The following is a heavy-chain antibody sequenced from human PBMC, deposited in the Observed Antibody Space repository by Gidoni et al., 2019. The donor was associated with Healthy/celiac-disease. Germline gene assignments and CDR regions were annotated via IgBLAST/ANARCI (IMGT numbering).Heavy chain of an antibody. CDR3: ARGEARAVAGTSGY. Sequence: QVQLQQWGAGLLKPSETLSLTCAVSGGSFSGYYWSWIRQPPGKGLEWIGEINHSGSTNYNPSLKSRVTISVDTSKNQFSLKLSSVTAADTAVYYCARGEARAVAGTSGYWGQGTLVTVSS. V-gene: IGHV4-34*01. D-gene: IGHD6-19*01. CDR1: GGSFSGYY. J-gene: IGHJ4*02. CDR2: INHSGST.